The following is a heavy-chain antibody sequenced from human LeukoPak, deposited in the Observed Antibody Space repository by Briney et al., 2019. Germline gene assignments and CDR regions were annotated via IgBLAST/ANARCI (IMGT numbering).Heavy chain of an antibody. CDR3: TRVVPAANDY. J-gene: IGHJ4*02. D-gene: IGHD2-2*01. CDR2: IRSKAYGGTT. CDR1: GFTFSSYA. V-gene: IGHV3-49*03. Sequence: GRSLRLSCAASGFTFSSYAMSWFRQAPGKGLEWVGFIRSKAYGGTTEYAASVKGRFTISRDDSKSIAYLQMNSLKTEDTAVYYCTRVVPAANDYWGQGTLVTVSS.